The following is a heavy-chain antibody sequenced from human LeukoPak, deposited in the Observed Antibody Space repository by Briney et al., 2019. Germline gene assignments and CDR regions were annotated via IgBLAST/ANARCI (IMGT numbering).Heavy chain of an antibody. Sequence: ASVKVSCKASGHPFTGYYMHWVRHAPGQGLEWMGWINPNSGGTHYAQKFQRRVTITRDTSISTAYMELSRLRSDDRAVYYCAGEGWSIGYYDFWSGYYMWFDYWGQGTLVTVSS. CDR3: AGEGWSIGYYDFWSGYYMWFDY. J-gene: IGHJ4*02. D-gene: IGHD3-3*01. CDR2: INPNSGGT. V-gene: IGHV1-2*02. CDR1: GHPFTGYY.